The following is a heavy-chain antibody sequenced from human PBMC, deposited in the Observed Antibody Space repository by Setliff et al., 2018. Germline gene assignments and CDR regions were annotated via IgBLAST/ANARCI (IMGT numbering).Heavy chain of an antibody. V-gene: IGHV4-34*01. CDR3: AGTPARGTTGLSPFDY. CDR2: IHHSGST. CDR1: GASFSDYY. D-gene: IGHD2-15*01. Sequence: PSETLSLTCTVYGASFSDYYWGWIRQPPGKGLEWIAEIHHSGSTNYNPSLKSRVTISVDTSKNQFSLKLSSVTAADTAVYYCAGTPARGTTGLSPFDYWGQGTLVTAPQ. J-gene: IGHJ4*02.